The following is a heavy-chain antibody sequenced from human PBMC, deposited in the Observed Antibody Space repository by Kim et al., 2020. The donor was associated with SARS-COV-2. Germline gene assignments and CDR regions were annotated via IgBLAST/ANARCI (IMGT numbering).Heavy chain of an antibody. V-gene: IGHV3-23*01. Sequence: SADAVKGRFTVSRDNAKNTLYLQMHSLRVEDTALYYCAKDHESSGWPTFDYWGQGTLVTVSS. D-gene: IGHD3-22*01. CDR3: AKDHESSGWPTFDY. J-gene: IGHJ4*02.